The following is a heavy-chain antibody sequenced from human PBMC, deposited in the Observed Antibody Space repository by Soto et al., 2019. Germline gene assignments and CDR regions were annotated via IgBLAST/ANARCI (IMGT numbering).Heavy chain of an antibody. CDR2: ISYDGSNK. J-gene: IGHJ6*02. CDR1: RFTFSSYG. D-gene: IGHD3-3*01. CDR3: AKGPSIFGVAPIPYYYYYGMDV. Sequence: QVQLVESGGGVVQPGRSLRLSCAASRFTFSSYGMHWVRQAPGKGLEWVAVISYDGSNKYYADSVKGRFTISRDNSKNTLYLQMNSLRAEDTAVYYCAKGPSIFGVAPIPYYYYYGMDVWGQGTTVTVSS. V-gene: IGHV3-30*18.